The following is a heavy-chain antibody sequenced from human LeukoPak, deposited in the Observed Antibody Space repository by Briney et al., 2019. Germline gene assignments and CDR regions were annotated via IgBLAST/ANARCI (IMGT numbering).Heavy chain of an antibody. CDR3: ARGGQQLVLAFDI. CDR2: INPNSGGT. J-gene: IGHJ3*02. V-gene: IGHV1-2*02. Sequence: ASVKVSCKASGGTFSSYAISWVRQAPGQGLEWMGWINPNSGGTNYAQKFQGRVTMTRDTSISTAYMELSRLRSDDTAVYYCARGGQQLVLAFDIWGQGTMVTVSS. CDR1: GGTFSSYA. D-gene: IGHD6-13*01.